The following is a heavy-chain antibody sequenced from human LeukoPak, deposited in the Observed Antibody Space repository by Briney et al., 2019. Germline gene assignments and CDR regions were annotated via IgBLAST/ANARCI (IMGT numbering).Heavy chain of an antibody. CDR2: FYISGST. D-gene: IGHD3-10*01. CDR3: ARGWGYGSGSYYYFDY. V-gene: IGHV4-61*02. J-gene: IGHJ4*02. Sequence: SQTLSLTCTVSGAFISSGTYYWSWIRQPAGKGLEWIGRFYISGSTHYNPSLKSRVTISVDTSKNQFSLKLSSVTAADTAVYYCARGWGYGSGSYYYFDYWGQGTLVTVFS. CDR1: GAFISSGTYY.